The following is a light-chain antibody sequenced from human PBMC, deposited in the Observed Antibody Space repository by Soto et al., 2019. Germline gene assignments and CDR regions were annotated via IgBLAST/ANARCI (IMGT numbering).Light chain of an antibody. CDR1: QGIRND. J-gene: IGKJ1*01. V-gene: IGKV1-6*01. CDR2: AAS. Sequence: AIQMTQSPSSLSASVGDRVTITCRASQGIRNDLGWYQQKPGKAPKLLIYAASSLQSGGQSRFLGSGSVTDFTLIISSLQPEDFATYYCLQDYNYPRTFGQGTTVEIK. CDR3: LQDYNYPRT.